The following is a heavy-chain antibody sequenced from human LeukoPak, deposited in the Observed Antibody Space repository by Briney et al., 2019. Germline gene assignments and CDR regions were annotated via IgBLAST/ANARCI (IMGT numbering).Heavy chain of an antibody. D-gene: IGHD2-2*01. Sequence: GASVKASCKASGGTFSSYAISWVQQAPGQGLEWMGGIIPIFGTANYAQKFQGRVTITADESTSTAYMELSSLRSEDTAVYYCARDREACSSTSCYPYYYYGMDVWGQGTTVTVSS. CDR2: IIPIFGTA. CDR1: GGTFSSYA. V-gene: IGHV1-69*13. J-gene: IGHJ6*02. CDR3: ARDREACSSTSCYPYYYYGMDV.